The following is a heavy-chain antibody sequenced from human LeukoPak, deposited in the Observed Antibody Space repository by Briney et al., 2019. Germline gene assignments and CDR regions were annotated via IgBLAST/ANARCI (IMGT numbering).Heavy chain of an antibody. CDR3: AKRGPAGAGKSPDYFDY. D-gene: IGHD6-19*01. CDR2: ITGSGDNT. CDR1: GFTFSSYV. J-gene: IGHJ4*02. V-gene: IGHV3-23*01. Sequence: PGGSLRLSCAASGFTFSSYVMSSVRQAPGKGLEWVSAITGSGDNTYYADSVKGRFTISRDNSKNTLYLQMNSLRAEDTAVYYCAKRGPAGAGKSPDYFDYWGQGTLVTVSS.